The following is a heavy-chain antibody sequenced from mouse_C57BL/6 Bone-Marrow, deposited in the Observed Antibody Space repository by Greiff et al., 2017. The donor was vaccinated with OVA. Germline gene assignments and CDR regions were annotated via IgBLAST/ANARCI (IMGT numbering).Heavy chain of an antibody. CDR3: ARRDGYYVGFAY. Sequence: VQLKESGAELARPGASVKLSCKASGYTFTSYGISWVKQRTGQGLEWIGEIYPRSGNTYYNEKFKGKATLTADKSSSTAYMELRSLTSEDSAVYFCARRDGYYVGFAYWGQGTLVTVSA. D-gene: IGHD2-3*01. J-gene: IGHJ3*01. CDR2: IYPRSGNT. V-gene: IGHV1-81*01. CDR1: GYTFTSYG.